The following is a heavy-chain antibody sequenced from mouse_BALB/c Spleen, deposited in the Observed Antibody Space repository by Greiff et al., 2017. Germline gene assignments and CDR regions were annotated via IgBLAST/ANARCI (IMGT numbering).Heavy chain of an antibody. CDR2: INPSSGYT. Sequence: QVQLQQSGADLARPGASVKMSCKASGYTFTSYTMYWVKQRPGQGLEWIGYINPSSGYTNYNQKFKDKATLTADKSSSTVYMQLSSLTSEDSADYYCAKSPSDSSYGFDYWGQGTTLTVSS. J-gene: IGHJ2*01. CDR3: AKSPSDSSYGFDY. CDR1: GYTFTSYT. D-gene: IGHD1-1*01. V-gene: IGHV1-4*01.